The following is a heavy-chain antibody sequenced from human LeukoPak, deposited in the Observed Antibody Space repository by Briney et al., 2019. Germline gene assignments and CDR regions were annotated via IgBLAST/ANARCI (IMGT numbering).Heavy chain of an antibody. CDR2: IRSKANNYAT. D-gene: IGHD3-22*01. CDR3: TRRYYHDSSGYYNGDY. Sequence: GGSLKLSCAASGFTFSGSAMHWVRQASGKGLEWVGRIRSKANNYATTYGASVKGRFTISRDDSKNTAYLQMNSLKTEDTAVYYCTRRYYHDSSGYYNGDYWGQGTLVTVSS. J-gene: IGHJ4*02. CDR1: GFTFSGSA. V-gene: IGHV3-73*01.